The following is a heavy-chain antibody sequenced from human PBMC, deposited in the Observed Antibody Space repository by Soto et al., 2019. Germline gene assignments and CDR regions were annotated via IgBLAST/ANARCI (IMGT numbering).Heavy chain of an antibody. V-gene: IGHV4-39*01. J-gene: IGHJ4*02. CDR3: ARPMFTNYYDSSGYLPFDY. CDR2: IYYSGTT. D-gene: IGHD3-22*01. CDR1: GGSTSSSSYY. Sequence: TLSLTCTVSGGSTSSSSYYWGWIRQPPGKGLEWIGSIYYSGTTYYNPSLKSRVTISVDTSKNQFSLKLSSVTAADTAVYYCARPMFTNYYDSSGYLPFDYWGQGTLVTVSS.